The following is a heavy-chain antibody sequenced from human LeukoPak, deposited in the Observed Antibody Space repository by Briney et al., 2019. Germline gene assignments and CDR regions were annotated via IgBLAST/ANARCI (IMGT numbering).Heavy chain of an antibody. CDR2: ISDSSSYT. J-gene: IGHJ4*02. CDR1: GFTFSDYY. Sequence: TGGSLRLSCAASGFTFSDYYMSWIRQAPGKGLEWVSYISDSSSYTNYADSVKGRFTISRDSAKNSLYLQMNSLRAEDTAVYHCARANDLIDYWGQGTLVTVSS. V-gene: IGHV3-11*05. CDR3: ARANDLIDY.